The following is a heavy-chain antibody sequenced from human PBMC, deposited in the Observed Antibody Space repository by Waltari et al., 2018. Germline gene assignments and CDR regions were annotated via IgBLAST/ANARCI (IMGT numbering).Heavy chain of an antibody. D-gene: IGHD2-21*01. J-gene: IGHJ3*02. CDR1: GFTFSSYS. CDR2: ISSSSSYI. CDR3: ARYGRMWGGDDAFDI. Sequence: EVQLVESGGGLVKPGGSLRLSCAASGFTFSSYSMNWVRQAPGKGLEWVSSISSSSSYIYYADSVKGRFTISRDTARNSLFLQMNSLRAEDTAVYYCARYGRMWGGDDAFDIWGQGTMVTVSS. V-gene: IGHV3-21*01.